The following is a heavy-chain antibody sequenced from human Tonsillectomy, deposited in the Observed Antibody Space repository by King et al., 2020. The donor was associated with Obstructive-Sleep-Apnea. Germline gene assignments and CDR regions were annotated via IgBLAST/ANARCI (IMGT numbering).Heavy chain of an antibody. D-gene: IGHD1-26*01. V-gene: IGHV1-18*01. CDR3: ARTSGSHAFEI. J-gene: IGHJ3*02. Sequence: QLLQSGAEVKKPGASVKVSCKTSGYIFTSYGISWVRQAPGQGLEWWGWRGGYNAETHYAHWIQGRVTMTIETSTTTVYMEVRSLISDDPAMYYRARTSGSHAFEIGGQGTMVTVSS. CDR1: GYIFTSYG. CDR2: RGGYNAET.